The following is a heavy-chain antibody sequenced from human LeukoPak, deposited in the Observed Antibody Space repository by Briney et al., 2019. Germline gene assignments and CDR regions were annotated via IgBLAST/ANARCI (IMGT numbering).Heavy chain of an antibody. J-gene: IGHJ4*02. Sequence: PGGSLRLSCAASGFSFRDYWMHWIRQDPEKGLVWVSRINGDETSKIYADSVKGRFTISRDNSKNTLHLQMNSLRAEDTAVYYCAKRDYEFLTGYYAYFDYWGQGTLVTVSS. CDR1: GFSFRDYW. CDR3: AKRDYEFLTGYYAYFDY. CDR2: INGDETSK. D-gene: IGHD3-9*01. V-gene: IGHV3-74*01.